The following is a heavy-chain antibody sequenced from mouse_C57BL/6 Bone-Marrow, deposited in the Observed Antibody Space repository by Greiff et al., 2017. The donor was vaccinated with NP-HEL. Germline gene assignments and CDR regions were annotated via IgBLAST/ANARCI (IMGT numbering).Heavy chain of an antibody. CDR1: GYTFTDYY. V-gene: IGHV1-19*01. J-gene: IGHJ3*01. CDR3: ARRDYYRSSPAWFAY. D-gene: IGHD1-1*01. CDR2: INPYNGGT. Sequence: VQLKQSGPVLVKPGASVKMSCKASGYTFTDYYMNWVKQSHGKSLEWIGVINPYNGGTSYNQKFKGKATLTVDKSSSTAYMELNSLTSEDSAVYYCARRDYYRSSPAWFAYWGQGTLVTVSA.